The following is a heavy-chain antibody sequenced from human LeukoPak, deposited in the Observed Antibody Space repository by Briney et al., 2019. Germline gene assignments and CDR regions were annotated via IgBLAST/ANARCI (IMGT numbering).Heavy chain of an antibody. D-gene: IGHD1-26*01. CDR1: GGSFSGYY. CDR3: ARWDDGLDY. CDR2: INHSGST. Sequence: SETLSLTCAVYGGSFSGYYWSWIRQPPGKGLEWIGEINHSGSTNYNPSLKSRVTISLDTSKNQFSLKLSSVTAADTAVYYCARWDDGLDYWGQGTLVTVSS. J-gene: IGHJ4*02. V-gene: IGHV4-34*01.